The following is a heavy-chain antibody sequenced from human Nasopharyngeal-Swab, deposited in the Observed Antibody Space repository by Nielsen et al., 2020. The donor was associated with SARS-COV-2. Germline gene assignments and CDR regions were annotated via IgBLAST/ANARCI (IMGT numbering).Heavy chain of an antibody. J-gene: IGHJ3*01. D-gene: IGHD5-18*01. CDR3: ARTGYSFGFDAFDV. CDR1: GFTLSSYS. CDR2: MSSSSTYI. V-gene: IGHV3-21*01. Sequence: GESLKISWAASGFTLSSYSMNWVRQAPGKGLEWVSSMSSSSTYIYYADSVKGRFTISRDNAKNSLYLQMNSLRAEDTAVYYCARTGYSFGFDAFDVWGQGTMVPVSS.